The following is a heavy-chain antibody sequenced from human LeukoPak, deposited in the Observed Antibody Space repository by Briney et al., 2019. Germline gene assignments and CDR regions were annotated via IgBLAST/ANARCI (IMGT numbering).Heavy chain of an antibody. D-gene: IGHD5-12*01. V-gene: IGHV3-30*19. CDR3: VSPTADYPFLYYFDS. J-gene: IGHJ4*02. Sequence: GGSLRLSFAASGFTFSSYGMHWVRQAPGKGLEWVAAISSDGNSKNFALSVKGRFAISRDNSKNTLFLQMNNLRSEDTALYYCVSPTADYPFLYYFDSWGQGTLVTVSS. CDR2: ISSDGNSK. CDR1: GFTFSSYG.